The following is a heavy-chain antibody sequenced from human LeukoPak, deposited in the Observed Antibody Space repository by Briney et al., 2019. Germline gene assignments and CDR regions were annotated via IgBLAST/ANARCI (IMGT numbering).Heavy chain of an antibody. CDR1: GFTVSGNY. D-gene: IGHD3-10*01. V-gene: IGHV3-66*01. J-gene: IGHJ4*02. CDR2: IYSGGST. Sequence: PGGSLRLSCAASGFTVSGNYMSWVRQAPGKGLEWVSVIYSGGSTYYADSVKGRFTISRDNSKNTLYLQMNSLRAEDTAVYYCARDSMYYYGSGSSKGNYWGQGTLVTVSS. CDR3: ARDSMYYYGSGSSKGNY.